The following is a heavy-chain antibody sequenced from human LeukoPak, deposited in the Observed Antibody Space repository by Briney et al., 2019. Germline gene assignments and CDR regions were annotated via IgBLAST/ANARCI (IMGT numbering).Heavy chain of an antibody. J-gene: IGHJ4*02. V-gene: IGHV3-33*01. CDR3: ARDDYYDRSGYPGY. CDR1: GFIFSNYG. CDR2: IWYDGSNK. Sequence: PGRSLRLSCVASGFIFSNYGMHWVRQAPGKGREWVAVIWYDGSNKYYADSVKGRFPISRDNSKNTVYLQMNSLRVEDTAIYYCARDDYYDRSGYPGYWGQGTLVTVSS. D-gene: IGHD3-22*01.